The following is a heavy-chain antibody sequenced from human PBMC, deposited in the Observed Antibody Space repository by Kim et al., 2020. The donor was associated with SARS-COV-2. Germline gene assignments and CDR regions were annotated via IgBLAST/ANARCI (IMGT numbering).Heavy chain of an antibody. CDR3: ARDMKVIAAAAAYYYYGMDV. D-gene: IGHD6-13*01. J-gene: IGHJ6*02. V-gene: IGHV3-11*04. Sequence: GRFTISRENAKNSLYLQMNSLRAEDTAVYYCARDMKVIAAAAAYYYYGMDVWGQGTTVTVSS.